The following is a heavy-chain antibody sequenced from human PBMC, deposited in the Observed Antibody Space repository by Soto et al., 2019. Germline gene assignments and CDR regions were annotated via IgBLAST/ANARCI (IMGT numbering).Heavy chain of an antibody. J-gene: IGHJ5*01. V-gene: IGHV4-30-4*01. D-gene: IGHD2-15*01. CDR3: ARGRYCLTGRCFPNWFDS. CDR2: IYKSTTT. CDR1: GDSISTVDYF. Sequence: PSETLSPTCSVSGDSISTVDYFWAWIRQPPGQALEYIGYIYKSTTTYYNPSFESRVAISLDTSKSQFSLNVTSVTAADTAVYFCARGRYCLTGRCFPNWFDSWGQGTLVTVSS.